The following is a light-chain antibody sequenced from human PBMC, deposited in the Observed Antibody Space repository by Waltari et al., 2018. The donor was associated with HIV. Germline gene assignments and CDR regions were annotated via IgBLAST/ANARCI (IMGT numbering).Light chain of an antibody. CDR3: MQGLQTLYT. CDR2: RVS. V-gene: IGKV2-28*01. J-gene: IGKJ2*01. Sequence: DIVMTKSPLSLPVTPGEPASISCRSSQSLLHTNGYNDLDWYLQKPGQAPQLLIYRVSNRASGVPDRFSGSGSGTDFTLKISRVEAEDVGLYYCMQGLQTLYTFGQGTKLEIK. CDR1: QSLLHTNGYND.